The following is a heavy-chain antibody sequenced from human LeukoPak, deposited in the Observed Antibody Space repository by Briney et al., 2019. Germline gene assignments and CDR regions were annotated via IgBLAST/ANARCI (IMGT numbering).Heavy chain of an antibody. J-gene: IGHJ5*02. Sequence: SQTLSLTCTVSGGSISSGGYYWSWIRQPPGTGLEWIGEINHSGSTNYNPSLKSRVTISVDTSKNQFSLKLSSVTAADTAVYYCARAGIFGVVRRFDPWGQGTLVTVSS. CDR2: INHSGST. D-gene: IGHD3-3*01. CDR3: ARAGIFGVVRRFDP. V-gene: IGHV4-30-2*01. CDR1: GGSISSGGYY.